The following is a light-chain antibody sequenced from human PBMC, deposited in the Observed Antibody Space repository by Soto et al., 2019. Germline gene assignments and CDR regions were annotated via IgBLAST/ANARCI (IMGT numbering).Light chain of an antibody. CDR3: QQRSNWPIT. CDR1: QSVSSY. J-gene: IGKJ5*01. CDR2: DTS. V-gene: IGKV3-11*01. Sequence: EIVLTQSPATLSLSPGERATLSCRASQSVSSYLAWYQQKPGQAPRLLIYDTSNRATGIPARFSGSGSVTDFTLTISSLDPEDFAVYYCQQRSNWPITFGQGTRLAIK.